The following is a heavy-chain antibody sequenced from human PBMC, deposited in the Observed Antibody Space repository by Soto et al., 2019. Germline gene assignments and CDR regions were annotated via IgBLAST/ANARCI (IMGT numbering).Heavy chain of an antibody. Sequence: SVKVSCKASGGTFSSYAISWVRQAPGQGLEWMGGIIPIFGTANYAQKFQGRVTITADESTSTAYMELSSLRSEDTAVYYCAREGVDFWSGYYTRKTYSHYYYYGMDVWGQGTTVTVSS. V-gene: IGHV1-69*13. CDR3: AREGVDFWSGYYTRKTYSHYYYYGMDV. CDR1: GGTFSSYA. D-gene: IGHD3-3*01. J-gene: IGHJ6*02. CDR2: IIPIFGTA.